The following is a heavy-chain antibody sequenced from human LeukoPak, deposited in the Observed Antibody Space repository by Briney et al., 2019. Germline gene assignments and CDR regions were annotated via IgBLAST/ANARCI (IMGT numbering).Heavy chain of an antibody. D-gene: IGHD2-2*02. Sequence: GASVKVSCKASGCTFTSYDINWVRQAPGQGLEWMGWMNPNSGNTGYAQKFQGRVTMTRNTSISTAYMELSSLRSEDTAVYYCARKGDIVVVPAAIIHYYYGMDVWGQGTTVTVSS. V-gene: IGHV1-8*01. CDR1: GCTFTSYD. J-gene: IGHJ6*02. CDR3: ARKGDIVVVPAAIIHYYYGMDV. CDR2: MNPNSGNT.